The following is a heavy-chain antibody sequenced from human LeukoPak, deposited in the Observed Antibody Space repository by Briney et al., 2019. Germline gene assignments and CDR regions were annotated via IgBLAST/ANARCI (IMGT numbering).Heavy chain of an antibody. V-gene: IGHV4-30-4*08. CDR3: ARGPDDSSGYYPY. J-gene: IGHJ4*02. CDR2: IYYSGST. Sequence: SETLSLXCTVSGGSISSGDYYWSWIRQPPGKGLEWIGYIYYSGSTYYNPSLKSRVTISVDTSKNQFSLKLSSVTAADTAVYYCARGPDDSSGYYPYWGQGTLVTVSS. D-gene: IGHD3-22*01. CDR1: GGSISSGDYY.